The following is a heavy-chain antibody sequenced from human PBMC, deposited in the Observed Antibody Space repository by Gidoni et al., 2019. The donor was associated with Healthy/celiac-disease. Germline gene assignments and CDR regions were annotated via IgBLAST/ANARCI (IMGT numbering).Heavy chain of an antibody. CDR1: GYTFTSYY. J-gene: IGHJ4*02. CDR3: ASRSLWFGETEDY. D-gene: IGHD3-10*01. CDR2: IIPSGGSK. V-gene: IGHV1-46*01. Sequence: QVQLVQSGAEVNKPGASVKVSCKASGYTFTSYYMHLVRQAPGKGREWMGIIIPSGGSKSDAQKFQGRVTMTRDTSTSTVYMELSSLRSEDTAVYYCASRSLWFGETEDYWGQGTLVTVSS.